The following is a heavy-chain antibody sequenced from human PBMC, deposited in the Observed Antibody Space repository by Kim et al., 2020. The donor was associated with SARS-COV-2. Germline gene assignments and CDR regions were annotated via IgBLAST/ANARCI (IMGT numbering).Heavy chain of an antibody. CDR3: ARENHYYDDAFDI. D-gene: IGHD3-22*01. Sequence: GGSLRLSCAASGFTFSSYGMHWVRQAPGKGLEWVAVIWYDGNNKYYADSVKGRFTISRDNSKNTLYLQMNSLRAEDTAVYYCARENHYYDDAFDIWGQGTMVTVSS. CDR2: IWYDGNNK. J-gene: IGHJ3*02. V-gene: IGHV3-33*01. CDR1: GFTFSSYG.